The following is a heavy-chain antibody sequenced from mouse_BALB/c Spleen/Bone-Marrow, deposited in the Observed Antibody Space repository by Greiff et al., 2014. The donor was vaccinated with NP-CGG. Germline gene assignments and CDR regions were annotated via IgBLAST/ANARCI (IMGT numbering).Heavy chain of an antibody. CDR1: GYTFTTYW. CDR2: IAPGSGST. D-gene: IGHD2-2*01. V-gene: IGHV1S41*01. Sequence: DLVKLGPSGKWPCKLFGYTFTTYWFNWLKRRLGQGFEWLGRIAPGSGSTYYNEMFKVKAPLTVDTSSSTAYIQLSSLSSEDSAVYFCARERYGYDGWYFDVWGAGTTVTVSS. J-gene: IGHJ1*01. CDR3: ARERYGYDGWYFDV.